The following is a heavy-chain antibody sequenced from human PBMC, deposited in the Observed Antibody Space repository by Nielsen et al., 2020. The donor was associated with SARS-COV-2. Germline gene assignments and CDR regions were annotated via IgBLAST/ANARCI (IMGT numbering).Heavy chain of an antibody. CDR1: GFTFDDYG. Sequence: GESLKISCAASGFTFDDYGMSWVRQAPGKGLEWVSGINWNGGSTGYGDSVKGRFTISRDNSKNTLYLQMNSLRAEDTAVYYCAREQLVLLDYWGQGTLVTVSS. J-gene: IGHJ4*02. CDR3: AREQLVLLDY. D-gene: IGHD6-6*01. CDR2: INWNGGST. V-gene: IGHV3-20*04.